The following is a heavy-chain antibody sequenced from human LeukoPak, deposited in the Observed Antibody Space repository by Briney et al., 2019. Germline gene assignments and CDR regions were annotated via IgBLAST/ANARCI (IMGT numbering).Heavy chain of an antibody. J-gene: IGHJ4*02. CDR3: ARQGYTASYYFLDY. CDR2: VYTTGAT. D-gene: IGHD1-26*01. CDR1: GGSIRSYF. V-gene: IGHV4-4*07. Sequence: SETLSLTCTVSGGSIRSYFWGWVRQPAGKGLEWIGRVYTTGATFYNPSLKTRLTMSIDTSKNQFSLRLTSVVAADTAVYYCARQGYTASYYFLDYWSQGTLVTVSS.